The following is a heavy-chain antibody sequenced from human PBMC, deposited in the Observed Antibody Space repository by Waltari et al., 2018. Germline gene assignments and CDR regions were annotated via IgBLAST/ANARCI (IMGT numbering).Heavy chain of an antibody. D-gene: IGHD6-6*01. CDR3: ARGGAARGGWGVYYYGMDV. CDR2: IYPGDSDT. CDR1: GYSFTSYW. V-gene: IGHV5-51*03. Sequence: EVQLVQSGAEVKKPGESLKISCKGSGYSFTSYWIGWVRQMPGKGLEWMGIIYPGDSDTRYRPSFQGQVTISADKSISTAYLQWSSLRASDTAMYYWARGGAARGGWGVYYYGMDVWGQGTTVTVSS. J-gene: IGHJ6*02.